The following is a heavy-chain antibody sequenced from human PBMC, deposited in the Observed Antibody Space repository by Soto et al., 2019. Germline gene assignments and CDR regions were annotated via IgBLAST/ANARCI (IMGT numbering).Heavy chain of an antibody. D-gene: IGHD2-2*01. V-gene: IGHV1-2*02. CDR1: GYTFTRYY. CDR2: INPNSGGT. J-gene: IGHJ5*02. CDR3: ARDNPGGVVVPAALVFGFDP. Sequence: ASVKVCCNASGYTFTRYYMQCVLQAPGRGLEWMGWINPNSGGTNYAQKFQGRVAMTRDTSISTAYMELSRLRSDDTAVYYCARDNPGGVVVPAALVFGFDPWGQGTLVTVSS.